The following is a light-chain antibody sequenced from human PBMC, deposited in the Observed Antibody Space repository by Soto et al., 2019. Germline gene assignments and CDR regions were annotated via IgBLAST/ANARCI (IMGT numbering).Light chain of an antibody. J-gene: IGLJ1*01. Sequence: QSALTQPASVSGSPGQSITISCTGTSSDVGGYNYVSWYQQHPGKAPKLMIFDVSNRPSGVSNRFSGSKSGNTSSLTISGLQAEDEADYYCSSYTSSSTPHYVFGTGTKVTVL. CDR1: SSDVGGYNY. CDR3: SSYTSSSTPHYV. V-gene: IGLV2-14*01. CDR2: DVS.